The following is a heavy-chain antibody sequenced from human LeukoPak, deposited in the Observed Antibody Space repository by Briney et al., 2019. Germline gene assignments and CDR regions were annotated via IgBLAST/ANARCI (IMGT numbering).Heavy chain of an antibody. CDR2: ISGSGGST. CDR1: GFTFSSYG. V-gene: IGHV3-23*01. CDR3: AKVVLGIAVAGTFLDWFDP. J-gene: IGHJ5*02. Sequence: GGTLRLSCAASGFTFSSYGMSWVRQAPGKGLEWASAISGSGGSTYYADSVKGRFTISRDNSKNTLYLQMNSLRAEDTAVYYCAKVVLGIAVAGTFLDWFDPWGQGTLVTVSS. D-gene: IGHD6-19*01.